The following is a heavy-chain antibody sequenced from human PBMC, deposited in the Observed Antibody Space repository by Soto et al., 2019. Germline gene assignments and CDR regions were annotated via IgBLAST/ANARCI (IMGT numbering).Heavy chain of an antibody. CDR3: ARGIVPATMSILNWFDP. V-gene: IGHV4-39*01. D-gene: IGHD2-2*01. J-gene: IGHJ5*02. CDR1: GGSIISSSYY. CDR2: IYYSGST. Sequence: SETLSLTCTVSGGSIISSSYYWVLIRQPPGKGLEWIGSIYYSGSTYYNPSLKSRVTISVDTSKNQFSLKLSSVTAADTAVYYCARGIVPATMSILNWFDPWGQGTLVTVSS.